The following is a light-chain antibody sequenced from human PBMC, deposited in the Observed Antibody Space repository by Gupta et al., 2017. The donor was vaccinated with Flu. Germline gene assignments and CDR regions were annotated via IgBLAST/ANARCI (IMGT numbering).Light chain of an antibody. CDR2: ATT. CDR1: QSISGY. Sequence: DIQLTQSPSSLSASVGDRVTLTCRASQSISGYLNWYQKKPGKAPKLLIYATTSLQSGVPSRFSGSGSGTDCILTIRSMKPEDLATYYCQQRETLPLFGGGTKVEIK. CDR3: QQRETLPL. J-gene: IGKJ4*01. V-gene: IGKV1-39*01.